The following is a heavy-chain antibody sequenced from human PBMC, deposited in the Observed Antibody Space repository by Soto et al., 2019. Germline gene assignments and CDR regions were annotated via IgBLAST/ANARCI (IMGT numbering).Heavy chain of an antibody. J-gene: IGHJ4*02. CDR1: GYTFTSYG. V-gene: IGHV1-18*01. CDR3: ARDYCISTSCYVSY. D-gene: IGHD2-2*01. Sequence: ASVKVSCKASGYTFTSYGISWVRQAPGQGLEWMGWISAYNGNTNYAQKLQGRVTMTTDTSTSTAYMELRSLRSDDTAVYYCARDYCISTSCYVSYWGQGTTVTVSS. CDR2: ISAYNGNT.